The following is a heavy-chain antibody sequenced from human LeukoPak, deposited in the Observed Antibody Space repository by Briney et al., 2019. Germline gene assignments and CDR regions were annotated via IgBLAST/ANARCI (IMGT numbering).Heavy chain of an antibody. CDR3: AKGQQFETRFDY. CDR1: GFMFSNYA. CDR2: ISGRGT. Sequence: GGSLRLSCAASGFMFSNYAMCWVRQAPGKGPEWVSGISGRGTFYADSVKGWFTISRDNSNNTLYLQMNSLRAEDSAVYYCAKGQQFETRFDYWGHGTLVTVSS. J-gene: IGHJ4*01. D-gene: IGHD6-6*01. V-gene: IGHV3-23*01.